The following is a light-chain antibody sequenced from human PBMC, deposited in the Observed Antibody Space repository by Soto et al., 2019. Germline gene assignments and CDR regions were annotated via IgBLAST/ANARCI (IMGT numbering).Light chain of an antibody. Sequence: EIVLTQSPGTLSLSPGERTTLSCMASQSVSSSYLAWYQQKPGQAPRLLIYGASSRDTGSPDRFSGSGSGTDFTLTISSLEPVDFAVYYCKQYGTSPYTFGQGTKLEIK. CDR2: GAS. V-gene: IGKV3-20*01. CDR3: KQYGTSPYT. J-gene: IGKJ2*01. CDR1: QSVSSSY.